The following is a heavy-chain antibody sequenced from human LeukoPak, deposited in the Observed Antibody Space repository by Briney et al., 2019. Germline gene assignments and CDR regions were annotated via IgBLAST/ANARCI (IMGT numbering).Heavy chain of an antibody. CDR1: GFTFSSYG. D-gene: IGHD3-22*01. CDR2: IYYSGST. Sequence: GSLRLSCAASGFTFSSYGMSWIRQPPGKGLEWIGSIYYSGSTYYNPSLKSRVTISVDTSKNQFSLKLSSVTAADTAVYYCAREYPTYYYDSKSGDAFDIWGQGTMVTVSS. J-gene: IGHJ3*02. V-gene: IGHV4-38-2*02. CDR3: AREYPTYYYDSKSGDAFDI.